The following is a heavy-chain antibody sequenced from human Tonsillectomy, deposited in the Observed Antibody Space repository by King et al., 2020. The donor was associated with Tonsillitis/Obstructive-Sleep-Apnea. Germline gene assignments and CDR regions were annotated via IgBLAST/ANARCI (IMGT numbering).Heavy chain of an antibody. CDR2: IWYDGSNK. Sequence: VQLVESGGGVVQPGRSLRLSCAASGFTFSTYGMHWVRQAPGKGLEWVAVIWYDGSNKYYADSVKGRFTISRDNSKNTLYLQMNSLRAEDTAVYYGVSALLNRWGYSGSDHIYKNEGMEVWAQGTTVTV. J-gene: IGHJ6*02. D-gene: IGHD5-12*01. CDR1: GFTFSTYG. CDR3: VSALLNRWGYSGSDHIYKNEGMEV. V-gene: IGHV3-33*01.